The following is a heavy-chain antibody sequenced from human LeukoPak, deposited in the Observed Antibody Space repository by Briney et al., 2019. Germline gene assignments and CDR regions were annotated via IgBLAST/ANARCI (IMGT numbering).Heavy chain of an antibody. D-gene: IGHD3-3*01. J-gene: IGHJ4*02. CDR3: ARDRDFWSGFFDY. CDR1: GGSTSDYY. CDR2: IYTSGST. V-gene: IGHV4-4*07. Sequence: SETLSLTCTVSGGSTSDYYLSWVRQPAGKGLEWIGRIYTSGSTNYNPSLKSRITMSLDTSKNQFSLKLSSVTAADTAVYYCARDRDFWSGFFDYWGQGTLVTVSS.